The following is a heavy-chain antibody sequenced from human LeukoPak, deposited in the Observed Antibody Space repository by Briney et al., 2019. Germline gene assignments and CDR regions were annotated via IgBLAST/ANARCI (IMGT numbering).Heavy chain of an antibody. Sequence: EESLGLSCATSGFIFNNYAMRWVRQPPGKGLEWVSSISGSGGSTYYADSVKGRFTISRENFRNTLFLYINSLRVDDTALYYCTKDQTGDGYNSIWGRGTLVTVSS. CDR2: ISGSGGST. J-gene: IGHJ4*02. D-gene: IGHD5-24*01. CDR1: GFIFNNYA. V-gene: IGHV3-23*01. CDR3: TKDQTGDGYNSI.